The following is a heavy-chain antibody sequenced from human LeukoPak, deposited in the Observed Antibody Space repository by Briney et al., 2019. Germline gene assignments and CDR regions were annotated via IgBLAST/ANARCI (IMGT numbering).Heavy chain of an antibody. D-gene: IGHD5-24*01. V-gene: IGHV4-59*08. J-gene: IGHJ4*02. CDR3: ARQGLIVMAGEGDFDY. CDR1: GGYITRYY. CDR2: MYYNEFG. Sequence: SETLSLTCTVSGGYITRYYWSWIRQPPGKGLEWIAYMYYNEFGKYNSSLRSRATISVDTSKNQISLKLTSVTAADTAVYYCARQGLIVMAGEGDFDYWGQGTLVTVSS.